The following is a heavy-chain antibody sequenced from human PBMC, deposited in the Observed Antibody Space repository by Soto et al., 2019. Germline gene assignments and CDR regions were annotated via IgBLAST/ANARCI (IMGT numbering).Heavy chain of an antibody. D-gene: IGHD3-10*01. V-gene: IGHV4-59*01. Sequence: SQTQSHPYTLSYGSTTSDYWSWIRKPPGKGRECLGYLFHSLGDKYNPSPGSRATISLDTYKNQLSLSLRSVNAADTAIYFCVRDLNGSGDYWGQGTLVTV. CDR3: VRDLNGSGDY. CDR2: LFHSLGD. CDR1: YGSTTSDY. J-gene: IGHJ4*02.